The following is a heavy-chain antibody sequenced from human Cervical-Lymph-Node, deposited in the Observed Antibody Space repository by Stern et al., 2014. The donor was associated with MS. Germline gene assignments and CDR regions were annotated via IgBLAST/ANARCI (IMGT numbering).Heavy chain of an antibody. CDR1: GYTLTELS. D-gene: IGHD3-3*01. CDR2: VDPDDGET. Sequence: QVQLVQSGAEVKKPGASVKVSCKVSGYTLTELSIHWVRQAPGKGLEWMGGVDPDDGETIYAQKFQGRVTMTEDTSTDTAYMELSSLRSEDTAVYYCATDRDDFRSGYSAPTKGYGLDVWGQGTTVTVTS. V-gene: IGHV1-24*01. J-gene: IGHJ6*02. CDR3: ATDRDDFRSGYSAPTKGYGLDV.